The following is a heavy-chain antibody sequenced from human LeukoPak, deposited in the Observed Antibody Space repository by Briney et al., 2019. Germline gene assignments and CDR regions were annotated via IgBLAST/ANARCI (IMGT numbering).Heavy chain of an antibody. D-gene: IGHD3/OR15-3a*01. Sequence: PSETLSLTCAVSGGSISSGGYYWSWIRQPPGKGLEWIGYIYHSGSTYYNPSLKSRVTISVDRSKNQFSLKLSSVTAADTAVYYCARDRDWGHDAFDIWGQGTMVTVSS. V-gene: IGHV4-30-2*01. CDR2: IYHSGST. J-gene: IGHJ3*02. CDR1: GGSISSGGYY. CDR3: ARDRDWGHDAFDI.